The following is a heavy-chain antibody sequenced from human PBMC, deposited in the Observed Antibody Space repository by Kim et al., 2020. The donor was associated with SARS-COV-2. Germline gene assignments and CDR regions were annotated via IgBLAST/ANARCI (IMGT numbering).Heavy chain of an antibody. V-gene: IGHV3-23*01. CDR2: ISGSGGST. CDR3: AKDWVMVRGVIISSCYYGMDV. Sequence: GGSLRLSCAASGFTFRSYAMSWVRQAPGKALEWLSAISGSGGSTYYADSVKGRYTISRDNSKNTLYLQMNSLRAEDTAVYYCAKDWVMVRGVIISSCYYGMDVWGQGTPVTVSS. D-gene: IGHD3-10*01. J-gene: IGHJ6*02. CDR1: GFTFRSYA.